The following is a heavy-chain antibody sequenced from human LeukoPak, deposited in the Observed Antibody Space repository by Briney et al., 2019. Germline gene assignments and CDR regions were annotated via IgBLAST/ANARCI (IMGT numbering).Heavy chain of an antibody. V-gene: IGHV1-8*03. CDR2: MNANSGNT. J-gene: IGHJ5*02. Sequence: ASVKLSSTPSRYTLTRYDINCVRQATRHGLKWMRGMNANSGNTGYAKKFPCRVTITRTTTIRTAYLELSSLRPEDTAVYYCARIYYDYVWGYPSGWFDPWGQGTLVTVSS. D-gene: IGHD3-16*01. CDR1: RYTLTRYD. CDR3: ARIYYDYVWGYPSGWFDP.